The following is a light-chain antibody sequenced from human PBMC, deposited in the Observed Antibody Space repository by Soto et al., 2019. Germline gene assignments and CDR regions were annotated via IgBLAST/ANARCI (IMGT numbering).Light chain of an antibody. Sequence: IVLTQSPASLSLSPGDRATLSCRASQDISTYLAWYQQKPGQAPRLIIYDTFNRVSGVPDRITGSGSGTVFTLTVSNVAPDDSAIYYCQQRSTWPLTFGGGTKVDIK. V-gene: IGKV3-11*01. J-gene: IGKJ4*01. CDR3: QQRSTWPLT. CDR1: QDISTY. CDR2: DTF.